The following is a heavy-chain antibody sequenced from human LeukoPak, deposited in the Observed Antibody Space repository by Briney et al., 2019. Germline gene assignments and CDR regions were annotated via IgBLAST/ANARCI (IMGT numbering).Heavy chain of an antibody. Sequence: GASVKVSCKASGYTFTSYGISWVRQAPGQGLEWMGWISAYNGNTNYAQKLQGRVTMTTDTSTSTAYMELRSLRSDDTAVYYCARDIVLMVYARSGYYGMDVWGQGTTVTVSS. D-gene: IGHD2-8*01. CDR1: GYTFTSYG. V-gene: IGHV1-18*01. J-gene: IGHJ6*02. CDR2: ISAYNGNT. CDR3: ARDIVLMVYARSGYYGMDV.